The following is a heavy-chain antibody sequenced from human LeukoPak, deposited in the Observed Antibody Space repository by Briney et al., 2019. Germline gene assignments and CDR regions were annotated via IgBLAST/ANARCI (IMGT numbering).Heavy chain of an antibody. Sequence: SQTLSLTCTVSGGSISSGDYYWSWIRQPPGKGLEWIGYIYYSGSTYYNPTLKSRVTISVDTSKNQFSLKLSSVTAADTAVCYCARELITSGGIDYWGQGTLVPVSS. CDR3: ARELITSGGIDY. J-gene: IGHJ4*02. V-gene: IGHV4-30-4*01. CDR2: IYYSGST. CDR1: GGSISSGDYY.